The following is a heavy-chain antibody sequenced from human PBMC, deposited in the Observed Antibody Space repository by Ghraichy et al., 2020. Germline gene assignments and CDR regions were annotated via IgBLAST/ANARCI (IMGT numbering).Heavy chain of an antibody. D-gene: IGHD3-16*01. Sequence: LSLTCAASGFTFDDYAMHWVRQAPGKGLEWVSGISWNSGSIGYADSVKGRFTISRDNAKNSLYLQMNSLRAEDTAGGGGYWGQGTLVTVSS. CDR3: Y. J-gene: IGHJ4*02. V-gene: IGHV3-9*01. CDR2: ISWNSGSI. CDR1: GFTFDDYA.